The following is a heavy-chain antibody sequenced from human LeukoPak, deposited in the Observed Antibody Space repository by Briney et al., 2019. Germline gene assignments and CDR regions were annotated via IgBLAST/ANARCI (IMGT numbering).Heavy chain of an antibody. V-gene: IGHV4-59*11. CDR3: ARGLNYDILTGYTDFDY. CDR2: IYYSGST. CDR1: GGSISSHY. D-gene: IGHD3-9*01. Sequence: SETLSLTCTVSGGSISSHYWSWIRQPPGKGLEWIGYIYYSGSTNYNPSLKSRVTISVDTSKNQFSLKLSSVTAADTAVYYCARGLNYDILTGYTDFDYWGQGTLVTVSS. J-gene: IGHJ4*02.